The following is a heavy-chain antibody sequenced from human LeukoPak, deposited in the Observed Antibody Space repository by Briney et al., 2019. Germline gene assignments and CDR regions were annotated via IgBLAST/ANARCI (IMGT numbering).Heavy chain of an antibody. Sequence: ASVKVSCKSSGYSFGDYDIHWVRQVPGQGHEWMGWISPKSDDTKYAQKFQGRLTVTRDTSISTTYMYLSRLRPDDTAVYYCARGDMYFQDNAYRSLDHWGQGTLVTVSS. CDR2: ISPKSDDT. D-gene: IGHD3-16*01. V-gene: IGHV1-2*02. CDR3: ARGDMYFQDNAYRSLDH. CDR1: GYSFGDYD. J-gene: IGHJ4*02.